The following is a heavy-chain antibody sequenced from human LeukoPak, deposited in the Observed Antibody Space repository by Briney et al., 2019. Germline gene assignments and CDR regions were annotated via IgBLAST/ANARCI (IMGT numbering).Heavy chain of an antibody. CDR1: GGSFSGYY. J-gene: IGHJ6*03. CDR2: INHSGST. V-gene: IGHV4-34*01. CDR3: ARGQLPRGYYYMDV. Sequence: SETLSLTCAVYGGSFSGYYWSWIRQPPGKGLEWIGEINHSGSTNYNPSLKSRVTISVGTSKNQFSLKLSSVTAADTAVYYCARGQLPRGYYYMDVWGKGTTVTVSS. D-gene: IGHD2-2*01.